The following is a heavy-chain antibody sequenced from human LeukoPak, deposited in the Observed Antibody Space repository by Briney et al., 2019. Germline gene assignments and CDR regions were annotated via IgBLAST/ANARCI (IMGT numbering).Heavy chain of an antibody. J-gene: IGHJ4*02. CDR3: AKDGGYYYDSSGYYPSDY. Sequence: PGGSLRLSCAASGFTFSSYGMHWVRQAPGKGLEWVAVISYDGSNKYYADSVKGRFTISRDNSKNTLSLQMNSLRAEDTAVYYCAKDGGYYYDSSGYYPSDYWGQGTLVTVSS. CDR1: GFTFSSYG. V-gene: IGHV3-30*18. CDR2: ISYDGSNK. D-gene: IGHD3-22*01.